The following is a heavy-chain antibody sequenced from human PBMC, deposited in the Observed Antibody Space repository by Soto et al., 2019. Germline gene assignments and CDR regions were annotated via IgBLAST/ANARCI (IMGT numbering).Heavy chain of an antibody. CDR1: GFTFSTYW. CDR3: ARRKFSGAFDI. CDR2: IKEDGSET. J-gene: IGHJ3*02. Sequence: EVQLVESGGGLVQPGGSLRLSCATSGFTFSTYWMTWVRQAPGKGLEWVANIKEDGSETYYVYSLKGRFTISRDNAENSLFLQMNSLRVEDTAVYYCARRKFSGAFDIWGQGTMVTVSS. V-gene: IGHV3-7*01.